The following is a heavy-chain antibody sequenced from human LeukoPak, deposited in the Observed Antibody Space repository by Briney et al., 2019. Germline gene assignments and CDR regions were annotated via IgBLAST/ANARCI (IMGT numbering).Heavy chain of an antibody. D-gene: IGHD3-22*01. Sequence: GESLKISCKGSGYSFSTYWIAWVRQMPGKGLEWMGSIYPGDSDTKYGPSFQGQVTISADKSITTAYLQWSSLKASDAAMYYCAVNYGTTAYSYDYWGQGTLVTVSS. CDR2: IYPGDSDT. CDR1: GYSFSTYW. V-gene: IGHV5-51*01. J-gene: IGHJ4*02. CDR3: AVNYGTTAYSYDY.